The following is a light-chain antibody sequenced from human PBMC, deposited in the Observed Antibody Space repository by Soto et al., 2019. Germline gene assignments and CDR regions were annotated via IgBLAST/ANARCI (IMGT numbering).Light chain of an antibody. CDR3: QQSFSPLWT. J-gene: IGKJ1*01. V-gene: IGKV1-39*01. CDR1: QSISNY. CDR2: AAS. Sequence: DLQMTQSPSSLSASVGDRVTITCRAGQSISNYLNWYQQKPGKAPKLLIYAASSMQSGVPSRFSGIGSETDFTLTISSLQPDDSATYYCQQSFSPLWTFGQGTKVEV.